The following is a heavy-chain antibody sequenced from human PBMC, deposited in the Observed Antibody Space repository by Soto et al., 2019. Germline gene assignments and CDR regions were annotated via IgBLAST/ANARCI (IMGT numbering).Heavy chain of an antibody. V-gene: IGHV3-23*01. CDR1: GFTFSSYA. J-gene: IGHJ4*02. D-gene: IGHD2-15*01. Sequence: PGGSLRLSCAASGFTFSSYAMSWVRQAPGKGLEWVSAISGSGGSTYYADSVKGRFTISRDNSKNTLYLQMNSLRAEDTAVYYCAKLVIELFPGYCSGGSCWLDYWGQGTLVTVSS. CDR3: AKLVIELFPGYCSGGSCWLDY. CDR2: ISGSGGST.